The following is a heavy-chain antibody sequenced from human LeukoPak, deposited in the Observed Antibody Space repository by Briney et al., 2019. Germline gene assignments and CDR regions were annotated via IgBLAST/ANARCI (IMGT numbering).Heavy chain of an antibody. D-gene: IGHD3-22*01. Sequence: PGGSLRLSCAASGFIFSSYAMSWVRQAPGKGLEWVSTISGAGGTTLFADSVKGRFSISRDNSNNKVFLQMHSLRVEDTAVYYCAKASDFDSSGFPIDVFAFWGQGLLVSVAS. CDR2: ISGAGGTT. CDR3: AKASDFDSSGFPIDVFAF. J-gene: IGHJ4*02. CDR1: GFIFSSYA. V-gene: IGHV3-23*01.